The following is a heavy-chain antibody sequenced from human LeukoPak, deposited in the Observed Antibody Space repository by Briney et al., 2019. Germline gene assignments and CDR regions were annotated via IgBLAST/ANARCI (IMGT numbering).Heavy chain of an antibody. Sequence: SETLSLTCAVYGGSFSGYYWSWIRQPPGKGLEWIGEINHSGSTNYNPSLTSRVTISVDTSKNQFSLKLSSVTAADTAVYYCARIYYYNGMDVWGKGTTVTVSS. CDR2: INHSGST. J-gene: IGHJ6*04. CDR3: ARIYYYNGMDV. V-gene: IGHV4-34*01. CDR1: GGSFSGYY.